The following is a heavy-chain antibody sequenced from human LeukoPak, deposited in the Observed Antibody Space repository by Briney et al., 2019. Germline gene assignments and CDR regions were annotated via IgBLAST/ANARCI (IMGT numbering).Heavy chain of an antibody. CDR1: GFTFSSYG. D-gene: IGHD2-8*02. V-gene: IGHV3-74*01. CDR3: ARGLLGIDY. CDR2: IDTDVSGT. J-gene: IGHJ4*02. Sequence: GGSLRLSCAASGFTFSSYGMHWVRQAPGKGLVWVSRIDTDVSGTNYADSVKGRFTISRDNAKNTLYLQMNSLRAEDTAVYYCARGLLGIDYWGQGTLVTVSS.